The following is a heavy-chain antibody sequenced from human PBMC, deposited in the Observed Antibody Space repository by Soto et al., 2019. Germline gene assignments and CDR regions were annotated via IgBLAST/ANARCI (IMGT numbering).Heavy chain of an antibody. Sequence: VQLLESGGDLVQPGGSLRLYCVASGFILNNYAMSWVRQAPGKGLEWGSTIGGTDGDSDGVPWYEDSVKGRFTSSRDRSANTLVLHMDNLRAEDSALYYGVKRGRNWGAFDFWGQGTTVVVSS. CDR3: VKRGRNWGAFDF. J-gene: IGHJ3*01. CDR1: GFILNNYA. CDR2: IGGTDGDSDGVP. V-gene: IGHV3-23*01. D-gene: IGHD7-27*01.